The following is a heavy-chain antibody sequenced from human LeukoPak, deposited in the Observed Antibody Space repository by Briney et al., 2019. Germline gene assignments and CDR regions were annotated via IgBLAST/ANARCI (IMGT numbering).Heavy chain of an antibody. J-gene: IGHJ4*02. CDR2: ISSSSSYI. D-gene: IGHD4-17*01. Sequence: PGGSLRLSCAASGFTFSSYSMNWVRQAPGKGLEWVSSISSSSSYIYYADSVKGRFTISRDNAKNSLYLQMNSLRAEDTAVYYCAREGDYGDEYYYFDYWGQGTLVTVSS. CDR1: GFTFSSYS. CDR3: AREGDYGDEYYYFDY. V-gene: IGHV3-21*01.